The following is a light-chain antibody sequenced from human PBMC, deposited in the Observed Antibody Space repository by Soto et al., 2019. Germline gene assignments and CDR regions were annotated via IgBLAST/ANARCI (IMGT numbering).Light chain of an antibody. CDR2: SAS. CDR1: QGISSW. CDR3: QQANSFPLA. J-gene: IGKJ5*01. V-gene: IGKV1-12*01. Sequence: DMQMAQSASSVSSSVGYRFTITCRASQGISSWLAWYQQKPGKAPKLLIYSASSLHSGVPSRFSGSRSGTDFTLTISSLQPEDFATYYCQQANSFPLAFGQGTRLEIK.